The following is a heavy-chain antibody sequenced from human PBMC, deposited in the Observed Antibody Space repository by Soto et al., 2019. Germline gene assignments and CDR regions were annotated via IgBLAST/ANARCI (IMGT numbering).Heavy chain of an antibody. J-gene: IGHJ4*02. CDR2: ISFDGGHK. Sequence: QVQLVESGGGVAQPGRSLRLSCAASGFTFSSHSMHWVRQAPGKGLEWVAVISFDGGHKYYADSVKGRFTISRDNSKNTLYLQMNSLRAEDTAVYYCARGAGITVAGTSFDYWGQGTLVTVSS. D-gene: IGHD6-19*01. V-gene: IGHV3-30-3*01. CDR1: GFTFSSHS. CDR3: ARGAGITVAGTSFDY.